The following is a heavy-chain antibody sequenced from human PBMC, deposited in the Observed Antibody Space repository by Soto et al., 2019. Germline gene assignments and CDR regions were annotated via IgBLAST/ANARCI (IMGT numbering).Heavy chain of an antibody. D-gene: IGHD3-22*01. V-gene: IGHV3-30*18. CDR3: ANGPPVTYYYDSSGYYQFDY. CDR2: ISYDGSNK. Sequence: GGSLRLSCAASGFTFSSYGMHWVRQAPGKGLEWVAVISYDGSNKYYADFVKGRFTISRDNSKNTLYLQMNSLRAEDTAVYYCANGPPVTYYYDSSGYYQFDYWGQGTLVTVSS. CDR1: GFTFSSYG. J-gene: IGHJ4*02.